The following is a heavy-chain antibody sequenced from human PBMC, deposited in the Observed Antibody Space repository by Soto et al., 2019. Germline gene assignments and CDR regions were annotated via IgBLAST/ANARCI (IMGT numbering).Heavy chain of an antibody. CDR1: GGSISSGGYS. Sequence: SETLSLTCAVSGGSISSGGYSWSWIRQPPGKGLEWIGYIYHSGSTYYNPSLKSRVTISVDRSKNQFSLKLSSVTAADTAVYYCARGRMVRGVIGWFDPWGQGTMVTVYS. J-gene: IGHJ5*02. V-gene: IGHV4-30-2*01. CDR2: IYHSGST. CDR3: ARGRMVRGVIGWFDP. D-gene: IGHD3-10*01.